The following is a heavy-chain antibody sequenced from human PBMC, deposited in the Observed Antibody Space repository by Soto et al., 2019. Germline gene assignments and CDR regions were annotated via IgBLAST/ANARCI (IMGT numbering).Heavy chain of an antibody. CDR1: GFTFSSYA. CDR3: ATDGTEYFDSSGYEGYFQH. D-gene: IGHD3-22*01. J-gene: IGHJ1*01. Sequence: QVQLVESGGGVVQPGRSLRLSCAASGFTFSSYAMHWVRQAPGKGLEWVAVISYDGSNKYYADSVKGRFTISRDNSKNTLYLHMNGLRAEDTAVYYCATDGTEYFDSSGYEGYFQHWGQGTLVTVSS. CDR2: ISYDGSNK. V-gene: IGHV3-30-3*01.